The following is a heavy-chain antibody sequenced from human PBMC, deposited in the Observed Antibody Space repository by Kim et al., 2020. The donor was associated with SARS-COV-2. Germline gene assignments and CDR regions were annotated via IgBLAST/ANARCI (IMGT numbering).Heavy chain of an antibody. CDR3: ARDDGRELAPGVCAFDI. J-gene: IGHJ3*02. CDR2: IIPIFGTA. CDR1: GGTFSSYA. V-gene: IGHV1-69*13. D-gene: IGHD3-10*01. Sequence: SVKVSCKASGGTFSSYAISWVRQAPGQGLEWMGGIIPIFGTANYAQKFQGRVTITADESTSTAYMELSSLRSDDTAVYYCARDDGRELAPGVCAFDIWGQGTMVTVSS.